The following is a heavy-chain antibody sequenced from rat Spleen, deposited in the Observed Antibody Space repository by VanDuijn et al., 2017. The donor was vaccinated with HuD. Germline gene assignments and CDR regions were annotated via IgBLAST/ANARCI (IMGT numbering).Heavy chain of an antibody. Sequence: EVQLVESGGGLVQPGRSLKLSCTASGFIFSNFGMHWIRQAPTKGLEWVASISPNGGSTYYRDSVKGRFTISRDNAKSTLYLQMDSLRSEDTATCYCATLTPLFAYWGQGTLVTVSS. D-gene: IGHD3-1*01. CDR1: GFIFSNFG. V-gene: IGHV5-19*01. CDR2: ISPNGGST. CDR3: ATLTPLFAY. J-gene: IGHJ3*01.